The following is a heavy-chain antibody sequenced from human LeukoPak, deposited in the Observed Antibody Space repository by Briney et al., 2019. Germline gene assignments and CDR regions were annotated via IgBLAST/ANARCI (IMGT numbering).Heavy chain of an antibody. V-gene: IGHV3-9*01. CDR2: ISWNSGSI. CDR1: GFTFDDCA. Sequence: GGSLRLSCAASGFTFDDCAMHWVRQAPGKGLEWVSGISWNSGSIGYADSVKGRFTISRDNAKNSLYLQMNSLRAEDTALYYYATSSSGYYYSRENYWGQGTLVTVSS. D-gene: IGHD3-22*01. CDR3: ATSSSGYYYSRENY. J-gene: IGHJ4*02.